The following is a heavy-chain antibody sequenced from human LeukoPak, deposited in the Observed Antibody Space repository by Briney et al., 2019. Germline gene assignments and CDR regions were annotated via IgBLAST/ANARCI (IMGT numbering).Heavy chain of an antibody. CDR2: IRSSGSTI. J-gene: IGHJ6*03. D-gene: IGHD4-17*01. V-gene: IGHV3-11*04. CDR1: GFSFSDYH. CDR3: ARGSPTGYYYMDV. Sequence: GGSLRLSCAGSGFSFSDYHISWIRQAPGKGLEWISHIRSSGSTIYYADAVKGRFTISRDNAKNSLYLQMSSLRAEDTAVYYCARGSPTGYYYMDVWGKGTTVTVSS.